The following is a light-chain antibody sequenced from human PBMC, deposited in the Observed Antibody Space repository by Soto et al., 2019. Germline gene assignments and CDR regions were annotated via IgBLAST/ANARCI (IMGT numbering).Light chain of an antibody. J-gene: IGKJ5*01. CDR3: QQLNSYPIT. CDR1: QGISSY. Sequence: IQLTQSPSSLSASVGDRVTITCRASQGISSYLAWYQQKPGKAPKLLIYDASTLQSGVPSRFSGSGSGTYFTLTISSLQPEDFATYYCQQLNSYPITFGQGTRLEIK. CDR2: DAS. V-gene: IGKV1-9*01.